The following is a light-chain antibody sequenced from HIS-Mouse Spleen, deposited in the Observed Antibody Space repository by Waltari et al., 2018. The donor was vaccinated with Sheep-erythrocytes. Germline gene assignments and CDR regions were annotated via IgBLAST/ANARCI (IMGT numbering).Light chain of an antibody. V-gene: IGLV2-11*01. CDR2: DVS. J-gene: IGLJ3*02. CDR3: CSYAGSYTWV. Sequence: QSAPTQPRSVSGSPGQSVTISCTGTSSDVGGYTYVSWYQQHPGKAPKLMIYDVSKRPSGVPDRFSGSKSGNTASLTISGLQAEDEADYYCCSYAGSYTWVFGGGTKLTVL. CDR1: SSDVGGYTY.